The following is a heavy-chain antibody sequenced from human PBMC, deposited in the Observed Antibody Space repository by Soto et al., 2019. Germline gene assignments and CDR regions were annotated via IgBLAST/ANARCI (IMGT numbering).Heavy chain of an antibody. Sequence: SETLSLTCAVSGGSISSSNWWSWVRQPPGKGLEWIGEIYHSGSTNYNPSLKSRVTISVDKSKNQFSLKLSSVTAADTAVYYCARAETDYYDSSGYRWFDPWGQGTLVTVSS. CDR3: ARAETDYYDSSGYRWFDP. CDR1: GGSISSSNW. D-gene: IGHD3-22*01. J-gene: IGHJ5*02. V-gene: IGHV4-4*02. CDR2: IYHSGST.